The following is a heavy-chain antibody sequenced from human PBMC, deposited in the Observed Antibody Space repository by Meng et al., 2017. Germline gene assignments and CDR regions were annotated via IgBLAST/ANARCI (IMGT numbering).Heavy chain of an antibody. D-gene: IGHD3/OR15-3a*01. Sequence: QVQLGQSGAEVKKPGASVKASCKASGYTFSIYEINWVRQATGQGLEWMGWMNPNSGNTGYAQKFQGRVTMTRNTSISTAYMELSSLGSEDTAVYYCARGPNRWTGFDYWGQGTLVTVSS. CDR1: GYTFSIYE. J-gene: IGHJ4*02. CDR2: MNPNSGNT. CDR3: ARGPNRWTGFDY. V-gene: IGHV1-8*01.